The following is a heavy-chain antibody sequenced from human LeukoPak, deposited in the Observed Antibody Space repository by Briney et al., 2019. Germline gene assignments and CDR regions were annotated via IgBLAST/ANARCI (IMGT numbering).Heavy chain of an antibody. J-gene: IGHJ4*02. CDR3: VKRGLLPYYFDY. Sequence: GGSLRLSCAASGVIISSYAMSWVRQAPGKGLEWVANIKQDGSEKDYLDSVKDRFTISRDNAKNSLYLQMNSLTAEDTAVYYCVKRGLLPYYFDYWGQGTLVAVSS. D-gene: IGHD3-22*01. CDR1: GVIISSYA. V-gene: IGHV3-7*01. CDR2: IKQDGSEK.